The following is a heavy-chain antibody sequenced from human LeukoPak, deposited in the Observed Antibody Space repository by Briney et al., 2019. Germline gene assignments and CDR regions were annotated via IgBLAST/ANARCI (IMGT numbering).Heavy chain of an antibody. V-gene: IGHV3-23*01. Sequence: GGSLRLSCAASGFTFSSYAMGWVRQAPGKGLEWVSAISGSGGTTYYADSVKGRFTISRDNSKNTLYLQVNSLRAENTAVYYCARTPWIQLWSFFDYWGQGTLVTVSS. CDR2: ISGSGGTT. J-gene: IGHJ4*02. CDR3: ARTPWIQLWSFFDY. D-gene: IGHD5-18*01. CDR1: GFTFSSYA.